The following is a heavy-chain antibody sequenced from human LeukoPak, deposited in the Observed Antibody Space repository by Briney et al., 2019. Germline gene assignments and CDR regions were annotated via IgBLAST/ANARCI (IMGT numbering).Heavy chain of an antibody. V-gene: IGHV4-39*01. CDR3: ARRLGSSADGILKYYFDY. CDR2: AFYTGNT. J-gene: IGHJ4*02. D-gene: IGHD6-13*01. CDR1: GVSIISSNYY. Sequence: SETLSLTCTVSGVSIISSNYYWGWFRQPPGKSLEWIASAFYTGNTRHNPSLKSRVTISVDTSKNEFSLNLSSVTAEDTAVYYCARRLGSSADGILKYYFDYWGQGTLVTVSS.